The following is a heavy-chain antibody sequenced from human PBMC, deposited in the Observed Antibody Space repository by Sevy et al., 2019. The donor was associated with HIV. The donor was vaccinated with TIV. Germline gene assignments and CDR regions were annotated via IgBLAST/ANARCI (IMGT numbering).Heavy chain of an antibody. V-gene: IGHV3-30*02. D-gene: IGHD1-1*01. CDR1: GFTFNFHG. CDR3: ALERLTSNVAEYFHN. CDR2: IWHDGSNK. J-gene: IGHJ1*01. Sequence: GGSLRLSCAASGFTFNFHGMHWVRQAPGKGLEWVAFIWHDGSNKYMADSVKGRFTISRDNSKNALYLQMNNLRADDTAVYFCALERLTSNVAEYFHNWGQGTLVTVSS.